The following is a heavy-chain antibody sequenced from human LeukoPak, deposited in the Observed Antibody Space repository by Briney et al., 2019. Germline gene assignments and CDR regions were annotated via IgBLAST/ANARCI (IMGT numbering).Heavy chain of an antibody. J-gene: IGHJ4*02. D-gene: IGHD6-19*01. V-gene: IGHV4-59*01. CDR2: IYYSGST. CDR3: ARVGSGWYVPDY. CDR1: GDSISSYY. Sequence: SETLSLTCTVSGDSISSYYWSWLRQPPGKGLEWIGYIYYSGSTNYNPSLKSRVTISVDTSKNQFSLKLSSVTAADTAVYYCARVGSGWYVPDYWGQGTLVTVSS.